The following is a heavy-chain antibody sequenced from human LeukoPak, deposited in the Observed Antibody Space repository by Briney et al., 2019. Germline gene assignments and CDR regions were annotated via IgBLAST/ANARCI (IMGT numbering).Heavy chain of an antibody. Sequence: SETLSLTCTVSGGSISSSSYYWGWIRQPPGKGLEWIGSIYYSGSTYYNPSLKSRVTISVDTSKNQFSLKLSSVTAADTAVYYCARGANYLGAFDIWGQGTMVTVSS. CDR1: GGSISSSSYY. CDR2: IYYSGST. CDR3: ARGANYLGAFDI. D-gene: IGHD1-7*01. V-gene: IGHV4-39*01. J-gene: IGHJ3*02.